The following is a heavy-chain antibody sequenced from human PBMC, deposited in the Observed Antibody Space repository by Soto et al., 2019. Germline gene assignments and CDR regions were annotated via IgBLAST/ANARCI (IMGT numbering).Heavy chain of an antibody. D-gene: IGHD6-13*01. CDR2: IYPGDSDT. V-gene: IGHV5-51*01. J-gene: IGHJ6*02. Sequence: GESLKLSCKGSGYSFTSYWIGWVRQMPGKGLECMGIIYPGDSDTRYSPSFQGQVTISADKSISTAYLQWSSLKASDTAMYYCARTAAAGKNYYGVDVWGQGTTVTVSS. CDR3: ARTAAAGKNYYGVDV. CDR1: GYSFTSYW.